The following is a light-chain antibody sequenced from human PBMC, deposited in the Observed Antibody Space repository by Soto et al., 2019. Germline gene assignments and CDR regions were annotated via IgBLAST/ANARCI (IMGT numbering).Light chain of an antibody. V-gene: IGKV3-20*01. CDR2: GAS. CDR1: QSVGSGY. CDR3: QQYGTPWT. Sequence: EIVLTQSPGTLSLSPGERADLSCRASQSVGSGYLAWYQQKPGQAPRLLIHGASTRAAGIPDRFIGSGSGTDFPLTVTNREPEDVAVYYWQQYGTPWTFGQGTKVEIK. J-gene: IGKJ1*01.